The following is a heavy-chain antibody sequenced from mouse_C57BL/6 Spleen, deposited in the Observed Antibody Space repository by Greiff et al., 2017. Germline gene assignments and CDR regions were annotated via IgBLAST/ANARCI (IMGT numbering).Heavy chain of an antibody. D-gene: IGHD1-1*01. Sequence: QVQLKESGPGILQSSQTLSLTCSFSGFSLSTSGMGVSWIRQPSGKGLEWLAHTYWGDDKRYNPSLKSRLTISKDTSRNQVFLKITSVDTADTATYYCARTTVVDWFAYWGQGTLVTVSA. J-gene: IGHJ3*01. CDR3: ARTTVVDWFAY. V-gene: IGHV8-12*01. CDR2: TYWGDDK. CDR1: GFSLSTSGMG.